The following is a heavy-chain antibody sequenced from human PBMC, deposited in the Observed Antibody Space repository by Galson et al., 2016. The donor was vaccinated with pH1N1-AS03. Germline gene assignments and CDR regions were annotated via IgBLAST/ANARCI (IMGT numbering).Heavy chain of an antibody. CDR3: ARPAHDFGRPYHMDV. D-gene: IGHD3/OR15-3a*01. CDR1: GFTFRSFG. Sequence: SLRLSCAASGFTFRSFGMHWVRQAPGKGPEWVAVIWYDGSKEEYADSVKGRFTISRDNSKNTLFLQMKSLGVEDTAVYYCARPAHDFGRPYHMDVWGQGTTVTVSS. CDR2: IWYDGSKE. J-gene: IGHJ6*02. V-gene: IGHV3-33*01.